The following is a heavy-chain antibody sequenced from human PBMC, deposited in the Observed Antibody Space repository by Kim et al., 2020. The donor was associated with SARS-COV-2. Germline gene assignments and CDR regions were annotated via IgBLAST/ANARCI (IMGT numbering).Heavy chain of an antibody. CDR3: ASDGEGGYYPGWFDP. V-gene: IGHV3-7*03. J-gene: IGHJ5*02. CDR2: IKQDGSEK. D-gene: IGHD3-3*01. CDR1: GFTFSSYW. Sequence: GGSLRLSCAASGFTFSSYWMSWVRQAPGKGLEWVANIKQDGSEKYYVDSVKGRFTISRDNAKNSLYLQMNSLRAEDTAVYYCASDGEGGYYPGWFDPWGQGTLVTVAS.